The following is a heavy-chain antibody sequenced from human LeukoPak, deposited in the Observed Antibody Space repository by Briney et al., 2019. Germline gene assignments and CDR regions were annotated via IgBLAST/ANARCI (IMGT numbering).Heavy chain of an antibody. CDR2: ISFDGRIE. CDR1: GFSFTNYG. D-gene: IGHD6-13*01. Sequence: PGGSLRLTCAASGFSFTNYGLYWVRQAPGKGLEWVAIISFDGRIEYYVDSVKGRFTISRDKSKNTLYLQMNSLRPEDTAVYYCARRIAAAGSGFDYWGQGTLVTVSS. CDR3: ARRIAAAGSGFDY. V-gene: IGHV3-30*03. J-gene: IGHJ4*02.